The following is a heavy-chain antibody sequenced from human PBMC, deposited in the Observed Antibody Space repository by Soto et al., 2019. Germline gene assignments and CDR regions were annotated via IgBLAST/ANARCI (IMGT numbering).Heavy chain of an antibody. CDR3: AKSSGTHRASYGMEV. J-gene: IGHJ6*02. CDR2: ISWNSGSI. Sequence: GGSLRLSCAASGFTFDDYAMHWVRQAPGKGLEWVSGISWNSGSIGYADSVKGRFTISRDNAKNSLYLQMNSLRAEDTAVYYWAKSSGTHRASYGMEVWGQGTTVPVSS. V-gene: IGHV3-9*01. CDR1: GFTFDDYA.